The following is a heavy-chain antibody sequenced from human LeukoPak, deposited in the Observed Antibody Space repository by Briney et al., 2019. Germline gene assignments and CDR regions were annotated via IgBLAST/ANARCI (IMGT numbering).Heavy chain of an antibody. Sequence: KPSETLSLTCTVSGDSITSRSYWSWIRQPPGKGLEWIGYLRHSGNTNHNSSFRGRVTFSLDTSKNQFSLILRSVTAADTAIYFCARESSTTQTNLFDYWGQGTLVAVSS. CDR1: GDSITSRSY. CDR2: LRHSGNT. V-gene: IGHV4-59*11. J-gene: IGHJ4*02. D-gene: IGHD3-3*02. CDR3: ARESSTTQTNLFDY.